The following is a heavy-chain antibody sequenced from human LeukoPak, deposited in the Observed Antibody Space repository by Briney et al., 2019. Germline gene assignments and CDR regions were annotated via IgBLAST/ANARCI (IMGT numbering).Heavy chain of an antibody. D-gene: IGHD6-13*01. CDR3: ARHLGPSTAAGTNDHYYMDV. V-gene: IGHV4-34*01. CDR1: GFTFSSYS. J-gene: IGHJ6*03. Sequence: PGGSLRLSCAASGFTFSSYSMNWVRQAPGKGLEWIGEINHSGSTNYNPSLKSRVTISVDTSKNQFSLKLSSVTAADTAVYYCARHLGPSTAAGTNDHYYMDVWGKGTTVTISS. CDR2: INHSGST.